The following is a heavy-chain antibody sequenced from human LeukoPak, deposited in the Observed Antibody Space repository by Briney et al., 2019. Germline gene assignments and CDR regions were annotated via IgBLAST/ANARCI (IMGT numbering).Heavy chain of an antibody. CDR1: GFTFITYS. V-gene: IGHV3-21*01. CDR3: AAYSGLDS. J-gene: IGHJ4*02. D-gene: IGHD2-15*01. Sequence: PGGSLRLSCAASGFTFITYSMNWVRQAPGKGLEWVSSISPSSSHTYYADSVKGRFTISRDNAKNSLYLQMNSLRAEDTAVYYCAAYSGLDSWGRGTLVTVSS. CDR2: ISPSSSHT.